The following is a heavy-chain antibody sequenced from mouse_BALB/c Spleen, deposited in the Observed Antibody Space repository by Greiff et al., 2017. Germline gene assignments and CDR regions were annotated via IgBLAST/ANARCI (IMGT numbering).Heavy chain of an antibody. CDR2: IRLKSNNYAT. V-gene: IGHV6-6*02. D-gene: IGHD1-1*01. CDR1: GFTFSNYW. J-gene: IGHJ2*01. Sequence: EVQLQESGGGLVQPGGSMKLSCVASGFTFSNYWMNWVRQSPEKGLEWVAEIRLKSNNYATHYAESVKGRFTISRDDSKSSVYLQMNNLRAEDTGIYYCTRHYYGTPFDYWGQGTTLTVSS. CDR3: TRHYYGTPFDY.